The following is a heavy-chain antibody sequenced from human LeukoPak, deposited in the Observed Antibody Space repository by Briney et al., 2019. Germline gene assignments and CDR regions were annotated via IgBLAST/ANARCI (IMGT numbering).Heavy chain of an antibody. CDR1: GFTFSSYA. D-gene: IGHD4-17*01. CDR3: AKKAEAFGDSVTQH. V-gene: IGHV3-23*01. J-gene: IGHJ1*01. Sequence: GGSLRLSCAASGFTFSSYAMRWVRQAPGKGLEWVSVISSSGSGTYYVDSVKGRFTISRDNSKNTLYLQMNSLRDEDTAIYYCAKKAEAFGDSVTQHWGQGTLVTVSS. CDR2: ISSSGSGT.